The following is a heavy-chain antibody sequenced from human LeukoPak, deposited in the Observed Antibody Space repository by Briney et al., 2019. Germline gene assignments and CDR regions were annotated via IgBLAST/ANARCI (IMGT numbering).Heavy chain of an antibody. Sequence: GGSLRLSCVASGFTFSSYGMHWVRQAPGKGLEWVAVIWYDGSNKYYADSVKGRFTISRDNSKNTLYLQMNSLRAEDTAVYYCAREYAEAGSELGLLIGYWGQGTLVSVSS. V-gene: IGHV3-33*01. CDR3: AREYAEAGSELGLLIGY. CDR2: IWYDGSNK. J-gene: IGHJ4*02. D-gene: IGHD6-19*01. CDR1: GFTFSSYG.